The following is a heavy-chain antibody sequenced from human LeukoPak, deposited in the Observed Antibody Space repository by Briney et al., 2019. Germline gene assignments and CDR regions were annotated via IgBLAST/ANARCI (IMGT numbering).Heavy chain of an antibody. V-gene: IGHV3-48*03. CDR1: GFTFSSYE. CDR2: ISSSGSTI. J-gene: IGHJ5*02. Sequence: QPGGSLRLSCAASGFTFSSYEMNWVRQAPGKGLEWVSYISSSGSTIYYADSVKGRFTISRDNAKNSLYLQMNSLRAEDTAIYYCASSYCSGGSCYSWWFDPWGQGTLVTVSS. CDR3: ASSYCSGGSCYSWWFDP. D-gene: IGHD2-15*01.